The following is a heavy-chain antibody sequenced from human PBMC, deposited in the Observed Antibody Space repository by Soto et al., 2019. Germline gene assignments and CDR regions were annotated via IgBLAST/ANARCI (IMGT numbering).Heavy chain of an antibody. CDR1: GFTFSSYS. V-gene: IGHV3-48*01. D-gene: IGHD3-10*01. Sequence: GGSLRLSCAASGFTFSSYSMNWVRQAPGKGLEWVSYISSSSSTIYYADSLKGRFTISRDNAKNSLYLQMNSLRAEDTAVYYCARELAHPWFGESNWFDPWGQGTLVTVSS. CDR2: ISSSSSTI. J-gene: IGHJ5*02. CDR3: ARELAHPWFGESNWFDP.